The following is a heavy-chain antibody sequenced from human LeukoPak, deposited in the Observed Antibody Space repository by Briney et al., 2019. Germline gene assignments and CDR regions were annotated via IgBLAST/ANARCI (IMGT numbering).Heavy chain of an antibody. CDR2: INSDGRST. Sequence: PGGSLRLSCAASGFTFSNYWMHWVRQAPGKGLVWVSRINSDGRSTNYADSVKGRFTISRDNAKNSLYLQMNSLRAEDTAVYYCTRDPRLQDYWGQGTLVTVSS. D-gene: IGHD4-11*01. CDR1: GFTFSNYW. V-gene: IGHV3-74*01. J-gene: IGHJ4*02. CDR3: TRDPRLQDY.